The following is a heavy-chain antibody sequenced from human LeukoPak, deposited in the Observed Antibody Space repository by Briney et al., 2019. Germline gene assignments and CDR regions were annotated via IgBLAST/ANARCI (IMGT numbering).Heavy chain of an antibody. Sequence: GGSLRLSCAASGFTFDDYAMHWVRQAPGKGLEWVSLISWDGSHTYYTDSVKGRFTISRDNSENSLYLQMNSLRPEDTALCYCTKVKWAVDCTPTSCPYFDYWGQGTLVTVSS. J-gene: IGHJ4*02. CDR3: TKVKWAVDCTPTSCPYFDY. CDR2: ISWDGSHT. CDR1: GFTFDDYA. V-gene: IGHV3-43D*03. D-gene: IGHD2-2*01.